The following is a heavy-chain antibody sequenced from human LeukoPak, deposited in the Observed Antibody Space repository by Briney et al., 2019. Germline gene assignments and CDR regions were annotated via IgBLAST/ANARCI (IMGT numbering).Heavy chain of an antibody. Sequence: SETLSLTCAVYGGSFSGYYWSWIRQPPGKGLEWIGEINHSGSTNYNPSLKSRVTISVDTSKNQFSLKLSSVTAADTAVYYCARALMKYYYYYMDVWGTGTTVTVSS. CDR1: GGSFSGYY. V-gene: IGHV4-34*01. CDR3: ARALMKYYYYYMDV. CDR2: INHSGST. J-gene: IGHJ6*03.